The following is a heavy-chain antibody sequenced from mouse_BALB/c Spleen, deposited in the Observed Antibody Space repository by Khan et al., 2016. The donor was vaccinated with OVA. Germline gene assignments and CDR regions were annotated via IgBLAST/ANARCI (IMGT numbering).Heavy chain of an antibody. CDR1: GYSITSDYA. CDR2: ISYSGVT. D-gene: IGHD1-1*02. Sequence: EVELVESGPGLVKPSQSLSLTCTVTGYSITSDYAWNWIRQFPGNKLEWMGFISYSGVTNYTPSLKSRISITRDTSKNQFFLHLNSVTTEDTATXDCARVYGGDFDYWGQGTTLTVSS. CDR3: ARVYGGDFDY. V-gene: IGHV3-2*02. J-gene: IGHJ2*01.